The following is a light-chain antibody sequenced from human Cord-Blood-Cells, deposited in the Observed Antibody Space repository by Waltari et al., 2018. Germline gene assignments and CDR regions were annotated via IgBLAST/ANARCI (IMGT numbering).Light chain of an antibody. CDR2: CAS. V-gene: IGKV3-15*01. CDR3: QQYNNWPPYS. J-gene: IGKJ2*03. CDR1: QSVSSN. Sequence: EIVMTQSPATLSVSPGERATLSCRASQSVSSNLAWYQQKPGQAPRLRSDCASTRATGIPARFSGSWSGTDFSRIISSLQSEDFAVYYCQQYNNWPPYSFGEGTKREIK.